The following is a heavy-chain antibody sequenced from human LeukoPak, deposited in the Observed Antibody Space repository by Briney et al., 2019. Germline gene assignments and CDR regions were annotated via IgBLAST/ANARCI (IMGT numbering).Heavy chain of an antibody. CDR1: GYTFTGYY. J-gene: IGHJ6*03. Sequence: GASVKVSCKASGYTFTGYYMHWVRQAPGQGLEWMGWINPNSGGTNYAQKFQGRVTITRNTSISTAYMELSSLRSEDTAVYYCVRRRYYYYMDVWGKGTTVTVSS. CDR2: INPNSGGT. CDR3: VRRRYYYYMDV. V-gene: IGHV1-2*02.